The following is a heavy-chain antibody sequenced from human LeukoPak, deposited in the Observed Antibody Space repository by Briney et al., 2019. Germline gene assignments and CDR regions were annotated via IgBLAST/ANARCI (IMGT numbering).Heavy chain of an antibody. CDR1: GFTFSIYG. D-gene: IGHD3-10*01. J-gene: IGHJ4*02. V-gene: IGHV3-33*08. CDR2: IWNDGSNA. Sequence: GRSLRLSCAASGFTFSIYGMHWVRQAPGKGLEWVAVIWNDGSNAYYADYVKGRFIISRDNSKNKMYLQMNSLRIEDTAVYYCARDKAQYYYFDYWGQGTLVTVSS. CDR3: ARDKAQYYYFDY.